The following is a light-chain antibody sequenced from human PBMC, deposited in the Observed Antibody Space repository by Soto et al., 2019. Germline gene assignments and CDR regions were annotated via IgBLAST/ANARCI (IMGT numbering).Light chain of an antibody. J-gene: IGKJ1*01. CDR2: GAS. Sequence: EIVMTQSPATLSVSPGERATLSCRASQSVSSNLAWYQQKPGQAPRLLIYGASTRATGIPARFSGSGSGTELTHTISSLQSEDFAVYYCQQYNNWSPTFGQGTKVEIK. CDR1: QSVSSN. V-gene: IGKV3-15*01. CDR3: QQYNNWSPT.